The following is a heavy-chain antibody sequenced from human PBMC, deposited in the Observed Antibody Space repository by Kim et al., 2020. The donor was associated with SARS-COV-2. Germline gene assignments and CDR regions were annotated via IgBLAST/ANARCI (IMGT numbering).Heavy chain of an antibody. Sequence: SETLSLTCTVSGGSISSGGYYWSWIRQHPGKGLEWIGYIYYSGSTYYNPSLKSRVTISVDTSKNQFSLKLSSVTAADTAVYYCARELRLGELRWFDPWGQGTLVTVSS. V-gene: IGHV4-31*03. J-gene: IGHJ5*02. D-gene: IGHD3-16*01. CDR2: IYYSGST. CDR3: ARELRLGELRWFDP. CDR1: GGSISSGGYY.